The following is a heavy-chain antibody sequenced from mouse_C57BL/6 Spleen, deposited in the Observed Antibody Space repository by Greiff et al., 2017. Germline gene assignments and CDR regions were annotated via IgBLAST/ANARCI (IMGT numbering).Heavy chain of an antibody. Sequence: EVQLQQSGPELVKPGASVKISCKASGYTFTDYYMNWVKQSHGKSLEWIGDINPNNGGTSYNQKFKGKATLTVDKSSSTAYMELRSLTSEDSAVYYCARITTVVATLDYWGKGTTLTVSS. CDR1: GYTFTDYY. V-gene: IGHV1-26*01. CDR2: INPNNGGT. J-gene: IGHJ2*01. CDR3: ARITTVVATLDY. D-gene: IGHD1-1*01.